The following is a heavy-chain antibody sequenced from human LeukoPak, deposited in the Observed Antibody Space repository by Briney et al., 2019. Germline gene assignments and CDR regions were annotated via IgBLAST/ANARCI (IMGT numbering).Heavy chain of an antibody. Sequence: PSETLSLTCTVSGVSISSGGYYWSWIRQPPGKGRGRIGYIYRSGSTYYNPYLKSRVTISVDRSKNQFCLKLSAVTAADTAVYYCARDDPGYCSSTSCLPYAFDIWGQGTMVTVSS. CDR1: GVSISSGGYY. V-gene: IGHV4-30-2*01. D-gene: IGHD2-2*01. CDR2: IYRSGST. J-gene: IGHJ3*02. CDR3: ARDDPGYCSSTSCLPYAFDI.